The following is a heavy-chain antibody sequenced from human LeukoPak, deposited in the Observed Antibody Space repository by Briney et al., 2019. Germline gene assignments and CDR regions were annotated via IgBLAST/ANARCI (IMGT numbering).Heavy chain of an antibody. V-gene: IGHV4-59*01. Sequence: PSETLSLTCTVSGGSISSYYWSWIRQPPGKGLEWIGYIYYSGSTNYNPSLKSRVTISVDTSKNQFSLKLSSVTAAGTAVYYCARGLNDFWSGYYTDYWGQGTLVTVSS. CDR3: ARGLNDFWSGYYTDY. CDR2: IYYSGST. J-gene: IGHJ4*02. CDR1: GGSISSYY. D-gene: IGHD3-3*01.